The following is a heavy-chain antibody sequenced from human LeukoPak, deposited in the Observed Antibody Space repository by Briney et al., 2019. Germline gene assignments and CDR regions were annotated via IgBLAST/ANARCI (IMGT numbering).Heavy chain of an antibody. V-gene: IGHV3-21*01. Sequence: GGSLRLSCAASGFTFSSYAMSWVRQAPGKGLECVSSISSSSSYIYYADSVKGRFTISRDNAKNSLYLQMNSLRAEDTAVYYCARDNIVAGVWFDPWGQGTLVTVSS. CDR3: ARDNIVAGVWFDP. CDR2: ISSSSSYI. D-gene: IGHD5-12*01. CDR1: GFTFSSYA. J-gene: IGHJ5*02.